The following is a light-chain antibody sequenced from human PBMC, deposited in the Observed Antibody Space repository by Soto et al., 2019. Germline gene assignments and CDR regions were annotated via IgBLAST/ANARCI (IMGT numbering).Light chain of an antibody. CDR1: SSDVGGYNF. CDR3: CSYAGQYIFVA. CDR2: DVS. V-gene: IGLV2-11*01. J-gene: IGLJ2*01. Sequence: QSALTQPRSVSGSPGQSVTISCTGTSSDVGGYNFVSWYQQHPGKAPKILIYDVSKRPSGVPDRFSGSKSGNTASLTISGLQAEDEADYYCCSYAGQYIFVAFGGGTKLTVL.